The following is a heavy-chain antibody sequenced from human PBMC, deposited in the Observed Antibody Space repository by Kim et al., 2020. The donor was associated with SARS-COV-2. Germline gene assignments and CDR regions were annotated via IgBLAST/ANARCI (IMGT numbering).Heavy chain of an antibody. D-gene: IGHD1-26*01. Sequence: NCAPELQGRATMTTDTSTSTAYMELRSLRSDDTAVYYCARDLRELLPDDYWGQGTLVTVSS. V-gene: IGHV1-18*01. J-gene: IGHJ4*02. CDR3: ARDLRELLPDDY.